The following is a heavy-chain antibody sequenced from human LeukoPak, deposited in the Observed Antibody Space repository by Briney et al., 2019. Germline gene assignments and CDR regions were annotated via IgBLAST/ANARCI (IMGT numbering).Heavy chain of an antibody. J-gene: IGHJ4*02. CDR1: GGSISSYY. D-gene: IGHD5-18*01. CDR3: ARGYSKLQSFDY. V-gene: IGHV4-59*01. CDR2: IYYSGST. Sequence: PSETLSLTCTVSGGSISSYYWSWIRQPPGKGLEWIGYIYYSGSTNHNPSLKSRVTISVDTSKNQFSLKLSSVTAADTAVYYCARGYSKLQSFDYWGQGTLVTVSS.